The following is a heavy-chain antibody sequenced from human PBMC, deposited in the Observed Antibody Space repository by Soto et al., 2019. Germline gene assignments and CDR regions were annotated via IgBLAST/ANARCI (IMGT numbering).Heavy chain of an antibody. J-gene: IGHJ5*02. CDR3: ARLPPAYRGWFDP. Sequence: SETLSLTCTVSGGSISSGDYYWSWIRQPPGKGLEWIGYIYYSGSTYYNPSLKSRVTISVDTSKNQFSLKLSSVTAADTAVYYCARLPPAYRGWFDPWGQGTLVTVSS. CDR1: GGSISSGDYY. CDR2: IYYSGST. V-gene: IGHV4-30-4*01.